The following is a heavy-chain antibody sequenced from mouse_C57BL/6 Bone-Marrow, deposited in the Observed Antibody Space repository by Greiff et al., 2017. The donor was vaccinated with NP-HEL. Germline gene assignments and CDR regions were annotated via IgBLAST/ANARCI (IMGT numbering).Heavy chain of an antibody. J-gene: IGHJ2*01. CDR1: GYTFTSYW. D-gene: IGHD2-3*01. V-gene: IGHV1-55*01. CDR2: IYPGSGST. Sequence: QVQLQQSGAELVKPGASVKMSCKASGYTFTSYWITWVKQRPGQGLGWIGDIYPGSGSTNYNEKFKSKATLTVATSSSTAYMQLSSLTSEDSAVYYCARGDGPYYFDYWGQGTTLTVSS. CDR3: ARGDGPYYFDY.